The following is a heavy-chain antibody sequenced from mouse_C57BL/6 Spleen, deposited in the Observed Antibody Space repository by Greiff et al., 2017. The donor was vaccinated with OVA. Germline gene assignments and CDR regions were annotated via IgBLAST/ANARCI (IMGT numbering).Heavy chain of an antibody. CDR1: GYTFTGYW. D-gene: IGHD2-4*01. J-gene: IGHJ1*03. V-gene: IGHV1-9*01. CDR3: ARGGLRLRYFDV. CDR2: ILPGSGST. Sequence: QVQLQQSGAELMKPGASVKLSCKATGYTFTGYWIEWVKQRPGHGLEWIGEILPGSGSTKSNEKFTGKATFTADTSSNTAYMQLSSLTTEDSAIYYCARGGLRLRYFDVWGTGTTVTVSS.